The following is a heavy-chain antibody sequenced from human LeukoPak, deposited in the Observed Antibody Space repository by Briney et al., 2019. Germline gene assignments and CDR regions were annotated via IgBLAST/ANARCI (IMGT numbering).Heavy chain of an antibody. CDR1: GFTFSSYG. CDR2: ISYDGSNK. Sequence: GGSLRLSCAASGFTFSSYGMHWVRQAPGKWLEWVGVISYDGSNKYYADSVKGRSTISRDNSNNTLYLQMNSLSAEDTAVYYCAKEGVGATSPPAWYFDLWGRGTLVTVSS. V-gene: IGHV3-30*18. D-gene: IGHD1-26*01. CDR3: AKEGVGATSPPAWYFDL. J-gene: IGHJ2*01.